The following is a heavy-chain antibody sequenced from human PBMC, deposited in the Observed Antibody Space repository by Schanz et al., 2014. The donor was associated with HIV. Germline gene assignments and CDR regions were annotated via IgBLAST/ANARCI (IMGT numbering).Heavy chain of an antibody. CDR2: ISYDGTNK. Sequence: QVQLVESGGGGVQPGRSLRLSCAASGFTFSSYGMYWVRQAPGKGLEWVAVISYDGTNKVYADSGKGRFTISRDNSKNTVYLQLKSLRVEDTAVYYCAKDRNWYDSKYRGKGNYYYFYGMDFWGQGTTVTVSS. J-gene: IGHJ6*02. V-gene: IGHV3-30*18. CDR1: GFTFSSYG. CDR3: AKDRNWYDSKYRGKGNYYYFYGMDF. D-gene: IGHD3-22*01.